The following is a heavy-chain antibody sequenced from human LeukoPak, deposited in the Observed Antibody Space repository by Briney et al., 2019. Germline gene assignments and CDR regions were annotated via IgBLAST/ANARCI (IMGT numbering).Heavy chain of an antibody. CDR3: AIDPYGSGSPRPTDY. J-gene: IGHJ4*02. Sequence: ASVKVSCKASGYTFTGYYMHRVRQAPGQGLEWMGWINPNSGGTNYAQKFQGRVTMTRDTSISTAYMELSRLRSDDTAVYYCAIDPYGSGSPRPTDYWGQGTLVTVSS. CDR1: GYTFTGYY. V-gene: IGHV1-2*02. CDR2: INPNSGGT. D-gene: IGHD3-10*01.